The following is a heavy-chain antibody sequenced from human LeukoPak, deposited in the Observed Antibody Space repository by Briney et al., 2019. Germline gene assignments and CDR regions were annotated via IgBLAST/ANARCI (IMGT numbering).Heavy chain of an antibody. Sequence: GGSLRLSCTASGFTFGSYSVNWVRQAPGKGLEWVSSISTSSSYIYYADSVKGRFTISRDNARNSLYLQMNTLRAEDTAVYYCARQTHGGYAEGDWFDPWGQGTLVTVSS. CDR3: ARQTHGGYAEGDWFDP. D-gene: IGHD5-12*01. J-gene: IGHJ5*02. CDR1: GFTFGSYS. V-gene: IGHV3-21*04. CDR2: ISTSSSYI.